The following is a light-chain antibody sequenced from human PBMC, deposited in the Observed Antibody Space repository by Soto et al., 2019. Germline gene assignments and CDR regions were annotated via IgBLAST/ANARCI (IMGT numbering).Light chain of an antibody. CDR1: SFNIGADYD. Sequence: QSVLTQPPSESGGPGQRVTISCNGNSFNIGADYDVHWYQQLPGTAPKLLIYGNTNRPSGVPDRFSGSKSGTSASLATTGLQAEDEADYYCQSYDSSLSGCVFGSGTKVTVL. V-gene: IGLV1-40*01. J-gene: IGLJ1*01. CDR2: GNT. CDR3: QSYDSSLSGCV.